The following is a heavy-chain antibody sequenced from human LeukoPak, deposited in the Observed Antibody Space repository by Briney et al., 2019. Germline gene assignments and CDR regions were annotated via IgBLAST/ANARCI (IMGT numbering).Heavy chain of an antibody. V-gene: IGHV4-61*02. CDR1: GDSLSSGPYC. CDR2: ISTRGTT. D-gene: IGHD6-13*01. J-gene: IGHJ3*02. Sequence: SETLSLTCTVSGDSLSSGPYCWNWVRQPAGKGLGWIGRISTRGTTTYNPSLKSRLTLSVDTSNNQFSLSLNSVTAADTAIYYCARDLLRGESGSWFEAFDIWGQGTMVTVSS. CDR3: ARDLLRGESGSWFEAFDI.